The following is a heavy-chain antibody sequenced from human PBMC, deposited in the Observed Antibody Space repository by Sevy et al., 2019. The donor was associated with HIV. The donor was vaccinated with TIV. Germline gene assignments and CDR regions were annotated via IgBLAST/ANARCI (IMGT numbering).Heavy chain of an antibody. J-gene: IGHJ5*02. V-gene: IGHV1-69*06. CDR2: IIPNFGTA. D-gene: IGHD6-13*01. Sequence: ASVKVSCKASGGTFSSYAISWVRQAPGQGLEWMGGIIPNFGTANYAQKFQGRVTITADKSTSTAYMELSSLRSEETAVYYCASYSSSWYGLGWFDPWGQGTLVTVSS. CDR1: GGTFSSYA. CDR3: ASYSSSWYGLGWFDP.